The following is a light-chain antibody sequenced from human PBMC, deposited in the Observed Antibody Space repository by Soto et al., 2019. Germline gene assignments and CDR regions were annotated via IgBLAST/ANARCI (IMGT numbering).Light chain of an antibody. V-gene: IGKV3-20*01. Sequence: EIVLTQSPGTVSLSPGERATLSCRASQSITTSLAWYQRKPGQAPRLLIYDASTRATAIPDRFSGSGSGTDFTLTLSRLEAEDFAVYYCQQYATSSLTFGGGTKVDIK. CDR2: DAS. J-gene: IGKJ4*01. CDR3: QQYATSSLT. CDR1: QSITTS.